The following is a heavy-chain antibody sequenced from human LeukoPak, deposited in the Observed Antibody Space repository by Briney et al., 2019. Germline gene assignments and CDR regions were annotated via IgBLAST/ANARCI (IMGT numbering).Heavy chain of an antibody. D-gene: IGHD3-10*01. J-gene: IGHJ6*02. Sequence: HPGGSLRLSCAASGFTFDDYAMHWVRQAPGKGLEWVSGISWNSGSIGYADSVKGRFTISRDNAKNSLYLQMNSLRAEDTALYYCAKDGGSMVRGVYYYYGMDVWGQGTTVTVSS. CDR3: AKDGGSMVRGVYYYYGMDV. CDR2: ISWNSGSI. CDR1: GFTFDDYA. V-gene: IGHV3-9*01.